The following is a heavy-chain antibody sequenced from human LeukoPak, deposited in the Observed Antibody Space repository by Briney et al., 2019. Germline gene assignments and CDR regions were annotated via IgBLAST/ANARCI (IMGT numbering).Heavy chain of an antibody. D-gene: IGHD4-17*01. Sequence: GGSLRLSCAASGLTFSSYAMSWVRQAPGKGLEWVSAISGSGGSTYYADSVKGRFTISRDNSKNTLYLQMNSLRAEDTAVYYCAKLVSGPVTTRDVWGQGTTVTVSS. CDR2: ISGSGGST. CDR3: AKLVSGPVTTRDV. V-gene: IGHV3-23*01. J-gene: IGHJ6*02. CDR1: GLTFSSYA.